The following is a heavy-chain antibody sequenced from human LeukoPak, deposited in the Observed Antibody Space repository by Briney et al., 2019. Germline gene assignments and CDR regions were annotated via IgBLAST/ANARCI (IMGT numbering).Heavy chain of an antibody. J-gene: IGHJ5*02. CDR1: GGSISSSNW. Sequence: SETLSLTCAVSGGSISSSNWWSWVRPPPGKGLEWIGSIYYSGSTYYNPSLKSRVTISVDTSKNQFSLKLSSVTAADTAVYYCARTPIVLMVYATNNWFDPWGQGTLVTVSS. CDR2: IYYSGST. V-gene: IGHV4-4*02. D-gene: IGHD2-8*01. CDR3: ARTPIVLMVYATNNWFDP.